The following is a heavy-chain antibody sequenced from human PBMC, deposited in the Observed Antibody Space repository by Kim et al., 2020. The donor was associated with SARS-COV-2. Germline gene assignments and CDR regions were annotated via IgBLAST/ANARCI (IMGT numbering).Heavy chain of an antibody. J-gene: IGHJ4*02. CDR2: T. V-gene: IGHV3-23*01. D-gene: IGHD7-27*01. Sequence: TYYSDTVQGRFTFSRDKAKNTLFLQMNSLRADDTAIYYCAKDLNLGFDSWGQGTLVTVSA. CDR3: AKDLNLGFDS.